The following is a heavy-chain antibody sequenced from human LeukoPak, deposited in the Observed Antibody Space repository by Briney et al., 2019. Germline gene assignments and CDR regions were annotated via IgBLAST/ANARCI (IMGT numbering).Heavy chain of an antibody. CDR3: ARDRYYYDSSGYRIFDY. CDR2: INHSGST. J-gene: IGHJ4*02. CDR1: GGSFSGSY. D-gene: IGHD3-22*01. V-gene: IGHV4-34*01. Sequence: KTSETLSLTCAVYGGSFSGSYWSWIRQPPGKGLEWIGEINHSGSTNYNPSLKSRVTISVDTSKNQFPLKLSSVTAADTAVYYCARDRYYYDSSGYRIFDYWGQGTLVTVSS.